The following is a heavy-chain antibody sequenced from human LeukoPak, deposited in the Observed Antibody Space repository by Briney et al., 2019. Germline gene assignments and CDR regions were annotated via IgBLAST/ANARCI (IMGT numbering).Heavy chain of an antibody. V-gene: IGHV3-33*01. CDR2: IWNDGGNK. D-gene: IGHD6-13*01. J-gene: IGHJ5*02. Sequence: RGSLRLSCTAPGFIFSSYAMHWVRQAPGRGLEWGAVIWNDGGNKYFAESVKGRFSISREKFMNTLCMQISRLRAAGTAVYYCARGFAATGNPTCFYPCGQGTPVTVSS. CDR3: ARGFAATGNPTCFYP. CDR1: GFIFSSYA.